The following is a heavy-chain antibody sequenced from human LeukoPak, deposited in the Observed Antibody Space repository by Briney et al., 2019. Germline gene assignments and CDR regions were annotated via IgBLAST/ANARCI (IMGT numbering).Heavy chain of an antibody. V-gene: IGHV4-39*07. CDR1: GGSISSSSYY. J-gene: IGHJ4*02. CDR3: ARWGIATVYFDY. CDR2: IYYSGST. Sequence: PSETLSLTCTVSGGSISSSSYYWGWIRQPPGKGLEWIGSIYYSGSTYYNPSLKSRVTISVDTSKNQFSLKLSSVTAADTAVYYCARWGIATVYFDYWGQGTLVTVSS. D-gene: IGHD6-13*01.